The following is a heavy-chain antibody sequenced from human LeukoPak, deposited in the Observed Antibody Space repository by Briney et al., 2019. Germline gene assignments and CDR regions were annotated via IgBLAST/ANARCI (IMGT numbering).Heavy chain of an antibody. Sequence: EASVKVSCKASGYTFIGYYMHWVRQAPGQGLEWMGWINPNSGGTNYAQKFQGRVTMTRDTSISTAYMELSRLTSGDTAVYYCARVWGFYNGQISGLDSWGQGSLVTVSS. V-gene: IGHV1-2*02. CDR1: GYTFIGYY. CDR2: INPNSGGT. D-gene: IGHD1-1*01. J-gene: IGHJ4*02. CDR3: ARVWGFYNGQISGLDS.